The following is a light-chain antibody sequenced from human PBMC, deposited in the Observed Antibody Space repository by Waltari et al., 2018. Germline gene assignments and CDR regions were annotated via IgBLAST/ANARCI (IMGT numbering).Light chain of an antibody. Sequence: SYALTQPLSVSVALGQTAIITCGGNNLGEKHVHWYQQKPGQAPLLVIYRDRARPSGIPDRFSGSNSEDTATLTIKRAQVEDEADYYCQVWDSSVDVVFGGGTKLTVL. CDR2: RDR. V-gene: IGLV3-9*01. CDR1: NLGEKH. J-gene: IGLJ2*01. CDR3: QVWDSSVDVV.